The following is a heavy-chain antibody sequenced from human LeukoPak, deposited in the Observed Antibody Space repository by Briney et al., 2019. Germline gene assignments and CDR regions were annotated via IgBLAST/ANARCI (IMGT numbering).Heavy chain of an antibody. CDR1: GFTFSSYA. CDR3: ARNARITMVQGVPY. V-gene: IGHV3-23*01. Sequence: PGGSLRLSCAASGFTFSSYAMSWVRQAPGKGLEWVSAISGTGGTTYYADSVKGRFTISRDNSKNTLYLQMNSLRAEDTAVYYCARNARITMVQGVPYWGQGTLVTVSS. CDR2: ISGTGGTT. D-gene: IGHD3-10*01. J-gene: IGHJ4*02.